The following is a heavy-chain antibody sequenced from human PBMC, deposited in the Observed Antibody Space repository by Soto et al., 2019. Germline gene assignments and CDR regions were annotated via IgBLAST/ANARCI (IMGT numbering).Heavy chain of an antibody. J-gene: IGHJ4*02. CDR1: GFTFSRYS. Sequence: GGSLRLPCAASGFTFSRYSMHCVRQTPGKGLERVAVISYDGSDKYYADSVKGRFTISRDNSKNTLYLQMNSLRREDTSVYYCAREYRLAVVAPGYWGQGILVTVSS. D-gene: IGHD3-22*01. V-gene: IGHV3-30*04. CDR2: ISYDGSDK. CDR3: AREYRLAVVAPGY.